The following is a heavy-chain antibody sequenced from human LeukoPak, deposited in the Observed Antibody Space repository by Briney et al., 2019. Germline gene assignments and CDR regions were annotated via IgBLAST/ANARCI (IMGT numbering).Heavy chain of an antibody. CDR2: ISGSGGST. Sequence: QAGGSLRLSCAASGFTFSSYAMSWVRQAPGKGLEWVSAISGSGGSTYYADSVKGRFTISRDNSKNTLYLQMNSLRAEDTAVYYCAKDEMATITGNFDFWGQGTLVTVSS. CDR3: AKDEMATITGNFDF. CDR1: GFTFSSYA. D-gene: IGHD5-24*01. V-gene: IGHV3-23*01. J-gene: IGHJ4*02.